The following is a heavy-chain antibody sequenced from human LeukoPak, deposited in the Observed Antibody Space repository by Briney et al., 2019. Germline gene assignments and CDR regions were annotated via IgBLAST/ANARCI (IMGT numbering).Heavy chain of an antibody. CDR3: ARDGPAAGPAFDY. CDR1: GVTFGIYG. V-gene: IGHV3-33*01. Sequence: GGSLRLSCTASGVTFGIYGMHWVRQAPGKGLESGAVMWDDGTNEYYVETVKGRFTISRDNGKRTLYMQMNSLRVEDTAVYYCARDGPAAGPAFDYWGQGTLVTVSS. CDR2: MWDDGTNE. J-gene: IGHJ4*02.